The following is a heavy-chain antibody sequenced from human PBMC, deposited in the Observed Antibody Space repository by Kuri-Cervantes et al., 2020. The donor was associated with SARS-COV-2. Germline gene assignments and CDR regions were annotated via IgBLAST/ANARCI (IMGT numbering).Heavy chain of an antibody. CDR1: GFTFDDYG. V-gene: IGHV3-20*04. CDR2: INWNGGST. D-gene: IGHD7-27*01. CDR3: ARGLRLGKSLDY. Sequence: LSLTCAASGFTFDDYGMSWVRQAPGKGLEWVSGINWNGGSTGYADPVKGRFTISRDNAKNSLYLQMSSLRAEDTAVYYCARGLRLGKSLDYWGQETLVTVSS. J-gene: IGHJ4*02.